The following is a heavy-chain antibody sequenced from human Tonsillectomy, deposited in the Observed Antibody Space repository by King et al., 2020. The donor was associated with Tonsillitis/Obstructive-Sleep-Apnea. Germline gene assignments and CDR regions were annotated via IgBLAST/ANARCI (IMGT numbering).Heavy chain of an antibody. V-gene: IGHV4-59*01. J-gene: IGHJ3*02. CDR2: IYFTGST. CDR3: AREPSDLGAFDI. CDR1: GSSISNYY. Sequence: QLQDSGPGLVKPSETLSLTCTVSGSSISNYYWSWIRQPPGKGLEWIGSIYFTGSTNHNPSLKSRVTISVDTSKNQYSLKLSSVTAADTALYYCAREPSDLGAFDIWGQGTLVTVSS.